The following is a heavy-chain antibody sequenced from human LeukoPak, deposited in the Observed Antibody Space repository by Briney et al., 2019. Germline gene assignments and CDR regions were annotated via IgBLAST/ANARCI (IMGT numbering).Heavy chain of an antibody. CDR2: MNPNSGNT. V-gene: IGHV1-8*01. Sequence: ASVKVSCKASGYTFTSYDINWVRQAAGQGLEWMGWMNPNSGNTGYAQKFQGRVTMTRNTSISTAYMERSSLRFEDTAVYYCARDPYSSSWYDYYYYYMDVWGKGTTVTVSS. CDR1: GYTFTSYD. CDR3: ARDPYSSSWYDYYYYYMDV. D-gene: IGHD6-13*01. J-gene: IGHJ6*03.